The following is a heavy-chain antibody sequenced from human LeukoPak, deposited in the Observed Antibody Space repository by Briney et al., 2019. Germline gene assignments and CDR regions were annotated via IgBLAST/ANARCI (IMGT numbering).Heavy chain of an antibody. J-gene: IGHJ4*02. CDR1: GGTFSSYA. CDR2: IIPIFGTA. V-gene: IGHV1-69*13. D-gene: IGHD2-2*01. Sequence: ASVKVSCKASGGTFSSYAISWVRQAPGQGLEWMGGIIPIFGTANYAQKFQGRVTITADESTSTAYMELSSLRSEDTAVYYCARLRGYCSSTSCYAGRREVGYFDYWGQGTLVTVSS. CDR3: ARLRGYCSSTSCYAGRREVGYFDY.